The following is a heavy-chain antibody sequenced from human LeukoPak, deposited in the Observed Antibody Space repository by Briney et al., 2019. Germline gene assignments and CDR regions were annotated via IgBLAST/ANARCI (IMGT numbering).Heavy chain of an antibody. V-gene: IGHV4-34*01. J-gene: IGHJ3*02. CDR2: INHSGST. CDR3: AREKKWELLRAFDI. CDR1: GGSFSGYY. Sequence: SETLSLTCAVYGGSFSGYYWSWIRQPPGKGLEWIGGINHSGSTNYNPSLKSRVTISVDTSKNQFSLKLSSVTAADTAVYYCAREKKWELLRAFDIWGQGTMVTVSS. D-gene: IGHD1-26*01.